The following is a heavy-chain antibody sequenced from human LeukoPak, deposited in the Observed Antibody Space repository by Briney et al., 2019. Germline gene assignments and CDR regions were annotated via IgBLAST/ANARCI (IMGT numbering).Heavy chain of an antibody. CDR1: GFTVSSNY. V-gene: IGHV3-53*04. CDR3: AVSGWLQSQPDDY. Sequence: GGSLRLSCAASGFTVSSNYMSWVRQAPGKGLEWVSVIYSGGSTYYADSVKGRFTISRHNSKNTLYLQMNSLRAEDTAVYYCAVSGWLQSQPDDYWGQGTLVTVSS. CDR2: IYSGGST. J-gene: IGHJ4*02. D-gene: IGHD5-24*01.